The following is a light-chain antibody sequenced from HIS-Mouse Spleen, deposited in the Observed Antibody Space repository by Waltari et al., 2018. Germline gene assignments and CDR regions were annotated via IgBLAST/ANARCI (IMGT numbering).Light chain of an antibody. CDR1: SSDVGGYNY. CDR3: SSYTSSSTQV. CDR2: DVS. V-gene: IGLV2-14*03. Sequence: QSALTQPASVPGSPGQSITTSCTGTSSDVGGYNYVPWYQQHPGKAPKLMIYDVSNRPSGVSNRFSGSKSGNTASLTISGLQAEDEADYYCSSYTSSSTQVFGGGTKLTVL. J-gene: IGLJ2*01.